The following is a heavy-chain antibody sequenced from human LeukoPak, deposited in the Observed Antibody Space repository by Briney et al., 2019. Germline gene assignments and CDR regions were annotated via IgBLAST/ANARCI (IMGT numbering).Heavy chain of an antibody. CDR2: IYSGGST. V-gene: IGHV3-53*01. CDR1: GFTVSSNY. J-gene: IGHJ3*02. Sequence: GGSLRLSCAASGFTVSSNYMSWVRQAPGKGLEWVSVIYSGGSTYYADSVKGRFTISRDNSKNTLYLQMNSLRAEDTAVYYCARDFNYDSSGYYNDAFDIWGQGTMVTVSS. D-gene: IGHD3-22*01. CDR3: ARDFNYDSSGYYNDAFDI.